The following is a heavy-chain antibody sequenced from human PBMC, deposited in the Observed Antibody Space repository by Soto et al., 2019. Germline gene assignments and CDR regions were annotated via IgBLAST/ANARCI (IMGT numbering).Heavy chain of an antibody. V-gene: IGHV3-21*01. CDR2: ISSSSSYI. Sequence: PGGSLRLSCAASGFTFSSYSMNWVRQAPGKGLEWVSSISSSSSYIYYADSVKGRFTISRDNAKNSLYLQMNSLRAEDTAVYYCARVAITYYYDSSGYYYPDYWGQGTLVTVSS. D-gene: IGHD3-22*01. CDR1: GFTFSSYS. CDR3: ARVAITYYYDSSGYYYPDY. J-gene: IGHJ4*02.